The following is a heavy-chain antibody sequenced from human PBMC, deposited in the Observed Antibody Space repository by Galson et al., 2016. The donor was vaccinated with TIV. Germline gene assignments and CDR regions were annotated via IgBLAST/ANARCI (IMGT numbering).Heavy chain of an antibody. J-gene: IGHJ3*02. CDR2: ISWNSDSI. CDR3: AKLSRASDGFDI. D-gene: IGHD3-16*02. Sequence: SLRLSCAASGFTFHHYAMHWVRQVPGKGLEWVSGISWNSDSIGYADSVKGRFTISRDNAENSLHLQMNSLSADDTALYYCAKLSRASDGFDIWGQVTLVTVSS. CDR1: GFTFHHYA. V-gene: IGHV3-9*01.